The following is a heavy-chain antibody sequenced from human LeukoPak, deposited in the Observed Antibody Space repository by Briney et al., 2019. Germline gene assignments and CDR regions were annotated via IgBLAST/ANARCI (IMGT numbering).Heavy chain of an antibody. J-gene: IGHJ3*02. V-gene: IGHV3-20*04. D-gene: IGHD2-21*02. CDR2: SNWNCGST. CDR3: AGASDTAIWVPMGDAFDI. Sequence: GGPLTLSCTASGCTFGDYGTSWGRKAPGKGLELVSGSNWNCGSTGYSDSLKGRFTISIDNAKNSLYLQMNSLRAEDTPLYYFAGASDTAIWVPMGDAFDIWGQGTMVTVSS. CDR1: GCTFGDYG.